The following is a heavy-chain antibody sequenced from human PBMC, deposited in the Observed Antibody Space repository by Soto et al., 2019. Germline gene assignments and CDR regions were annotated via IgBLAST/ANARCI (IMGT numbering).Heavy chain of an antibody. CDR3: ARDRDRNWFDP. CDR1: GGSMSSYY. D-gene: IGHD3-10*01. CDR2: IYYSGST. Sequence: SETLSLTCSVSGGSMSSYYWSWIRQPPGKGLEWIGYIYYSGSTNYNPSLKSRLTISVDTSRNQFSLKLSSVTAADTAVYYCARDRDRNWFDPWGQGTLVTVSS. V-gene: IGHV4-59*12. J-gene: IGHJ5*02.